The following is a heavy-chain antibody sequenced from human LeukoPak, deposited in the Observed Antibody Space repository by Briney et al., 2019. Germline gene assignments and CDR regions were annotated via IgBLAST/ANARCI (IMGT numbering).Heavy chain of an antibody. D-gene: IGHD6-6*01. V-gene: IGHV1-8*01. CDR1: GYTFTSYD. CDR2: MNPNSGNT. CDR3: ARTISSSENWFDP. Sequence: GASVKVSCKASGYTFTSYDINWVRQATGQGLEWMGWMNPNSGNTGYAQKFQGRVTMTRNTSISTAYMELSSLRSEDTVVYYCARTISSSENWFDPWGQGTLVTVSS. J-gene: IGHJ5*02.